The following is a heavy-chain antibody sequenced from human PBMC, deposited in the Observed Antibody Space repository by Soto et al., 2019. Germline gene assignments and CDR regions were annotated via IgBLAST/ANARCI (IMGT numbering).Heavy chain of an antibody. D-gene: IGHD6-13*01. J-gene: IGHJ6*02. V-gene: IGHV4-59*01. CDR3: AREGYSSSWYYYYAMDV. Sequence: SETLSLTCTVSGGSIGSYYWNWIRQPPGKGLEWIGYIYYSGSTNYNPSLKSRVTISVDTSKNQFSLKLSSVTAADTAVYYCAREGYSSSWYYYYAMDVWGQGTTVTVSS. CDR1: GGSIGSYY. CDR2: IYYSGST.